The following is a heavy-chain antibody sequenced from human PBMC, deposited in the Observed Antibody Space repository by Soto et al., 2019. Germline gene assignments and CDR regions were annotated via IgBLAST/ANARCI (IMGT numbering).Heavy chain of an antibody. J-gene: IGHJ4*02. D-gene: IGHD3-22*01. CDR2: IYYSGST. Sequence: SETLSLTCTVSGGSISSGDYYWSWIRQPPGKGLEWIGYIYYSGSTYYNPSLKSRVTISVDTSKNQFSLKLSSVTAADTAVYYCARESAINYYDSSGYMYWGQGALVTVSS. CDR3: ARESAINYYDSSGYMY. CDR1: GGSISSGDYY. V-gene: IGHV4-30-4*01.